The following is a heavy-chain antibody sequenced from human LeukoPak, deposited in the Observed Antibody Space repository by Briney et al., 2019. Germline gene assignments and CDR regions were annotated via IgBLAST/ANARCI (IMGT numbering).Heavy chain of an antibody. CDR2: IYHSGST. CDR3: AGGPTDIVVVPAAMRWFDP. V-gene: IGHV4-38-2*02. Sequence: SETLSLTCSVSGYSISSGYYWGWIRQPPGKGLEWIGSIYHSGSTHYNPSLKSRVNISADTSKNQFSLKLSSATAADTAVYYCAGGPTDIVVVPAAMRWFDPWGQGTLVTVSS. CDR1: GYSISSGYY. D-gene: IGHD2-2*01. J-gene: IGHJ5*02.